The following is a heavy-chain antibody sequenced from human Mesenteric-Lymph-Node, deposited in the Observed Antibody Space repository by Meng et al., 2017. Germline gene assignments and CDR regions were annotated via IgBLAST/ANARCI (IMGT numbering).Heavy chain of an antibody. V-gene: IGHV1-2*02. Sequence: ASVKVSCKASGYTFTGYYMHWVRQAPGQGLEWMGWINPNSGGTNYAQKFQGRVTMTSDTSINTAYMELSRLIFDDTATYFCVTIEGGFGTTWGQGTLVTVSS. D-gene: IGHD2-2*01. J-gene: IGHJ4*02. CDR3: VTIEGGFGTT. CDR1: GYTFTGYY. CDR2: INPNSGGT.